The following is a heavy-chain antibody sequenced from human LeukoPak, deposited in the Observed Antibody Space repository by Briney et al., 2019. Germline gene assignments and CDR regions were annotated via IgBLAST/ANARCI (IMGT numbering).Heavy chain of an antibody. V-gene: IGHV3-23*01. CDR2: ISGSGGST. CDR3: AKDPMYYYDSSGYYTY. Sequence: GGSLRLSCAASGFTFSNYWMSWVRQAPGKGLEWVSAISGSGGSTYYADSVKGRFTISRDNSKNTLYLQMNSLRAEDTAVYYCAKDPMYYYDSSGYYTYWGQGTLVTVSS. J-gene: IGHJ4*02. CDR1: GFTFSNYW. D-gene: IGHD3-22*01.